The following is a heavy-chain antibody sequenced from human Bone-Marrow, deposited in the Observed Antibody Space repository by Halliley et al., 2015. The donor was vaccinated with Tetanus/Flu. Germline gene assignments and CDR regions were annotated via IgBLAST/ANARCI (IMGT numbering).Heavy chain of an antibody. V-gene: IGHV4-59*12. CDR1: GGSISDYY. CDR3: ARFTYEPGAFHLYFDL. Sequence: LRLSCTISGGSISDYYWSWVRQPPGKGLEWIGYVFYSGSATYNPSLGGRVAISVDTSKNLYSLRLTSLTAADSAVYYRARFTYEPGAFHLYFDLWGQGKVVAVSS. D-gene: IGHD3-16*01. CDR2: VFYSGSA. J-gene: IGHJ4*02.